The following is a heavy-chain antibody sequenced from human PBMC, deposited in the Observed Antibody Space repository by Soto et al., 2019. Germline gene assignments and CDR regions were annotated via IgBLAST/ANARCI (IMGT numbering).Heavy chain of an antibody. Sequence: QITLNESGPTVVNPAETLTLTCTFSGFSLTTSGVGVGWIRQSPGKAPAGLALIYWDDDKRYSASRKSRLTIPKDISKDEVVLTMASVDPADTATYYCAHRILRTVFGLVTTTAIYFDFWGQGTPVVVSS. CDR3: AHRILRTVFGLVTTTAIYFDF. D-gene: IGHD3-3*01. CDR2: IYWDDDK. V-gene: IGHV2-5*02. CDR1: GFSLTTSGVG. J-gene: IGHJ4*02.